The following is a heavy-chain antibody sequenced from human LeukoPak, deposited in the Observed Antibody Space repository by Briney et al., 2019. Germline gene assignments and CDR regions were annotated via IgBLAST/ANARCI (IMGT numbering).Heavy chain of an antibody. CDR3: ARDQEKGLLWFGELLYPDQNRLNWFDP. CDR1: RFTFSSYG. D-gene: IGHD3-10*01. CDR2: IQYDGSNE. J-gene: IGHJ5*02. Sequence: GGSLRLSCAASRFTFSSYGMHWVRQAPGKGLEWVAYIQYDGSNEQYADSVKGRFSISRDSSKNILYLQMNSLRSEDTAVYYCARDQEKGLLWFGELLYPDQNRLNWFDPWGQGTLVTVSS. V-gene: IGHV3-30*02.